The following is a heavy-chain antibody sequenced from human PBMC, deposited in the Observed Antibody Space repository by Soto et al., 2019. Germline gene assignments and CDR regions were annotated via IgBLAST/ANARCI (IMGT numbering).Heavy chain of an antibody. V-gene: IGHV3-7*03. J-gene: IGHJ6*02. CDR1: GFRFSYYP. D-gene: IGHD1-1*01. CDR3: VRGTPTPGLDI. CDR2: INRRGTST. Sequence: GGSLKLACVGSGFRFSYYPLNWGRPAPGQGLEWVANINRRGTSTNYGDSVSGRFSTSRDSTRNYLYLNMDSLRVADKATYSCVRGTPTPGLDIWGRGTTVTVSS.